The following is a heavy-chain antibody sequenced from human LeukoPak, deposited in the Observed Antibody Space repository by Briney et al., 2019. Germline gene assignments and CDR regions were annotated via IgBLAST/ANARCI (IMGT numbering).Heavy chain of an antibody. V-gene: IGHV3-73*01. Sequence: GGSLRLSCAASGFTFSGSAMHWVRQASGKGLEWVGRIRSKANNYATAYAASVKGRFTISRDDSKNTAYLQMNSLKTEDTAVYYCTRYPYDFGDYAYDSWGQGTLVTVSS. CDR1: GFTFSGSA. D-gene: IGHD4-17*01. CDR2: IRSKANNYAT. CDR3: TRYPYDFGDYAYDS. J-gene: IGHJ4*02.